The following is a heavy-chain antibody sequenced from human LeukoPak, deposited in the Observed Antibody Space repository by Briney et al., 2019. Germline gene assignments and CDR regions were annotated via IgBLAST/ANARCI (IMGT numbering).Heavy chain of an antibody. J-gene: IGHJ5*02. CDR2: MKSKPEGGTT. Sequence: NPGGSLRLSCLTSGFTFVNASMSWVRQAPGKGLEWVGLMKSKPEGGTTFYAAPVRGRFTISRDDSRNTLYLQMTSLTIGDTGVYHCTTGNPWGQGTLVTVSS. CDR3: TTGNP. CDR1: GFTFVNAS. V-gene: IGHV3-15*01.